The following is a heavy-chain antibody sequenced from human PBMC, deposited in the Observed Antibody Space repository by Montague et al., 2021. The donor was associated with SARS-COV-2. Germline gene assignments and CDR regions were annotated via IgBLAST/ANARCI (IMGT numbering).Heavy chain of an antibody. Sequence: SETLSLTCSVSGASVGSDFYYWSWIRQTPGKGLEWIGHIFYSGSTKFNPSLKSRVTTSLDTSKNQFSLRLSSVTAADTAVYYCATDRYDRPFEIWGHGTLVTVSS. D-gene: IGHD3-22*01. J-gene: IGHJ4*01. CDR2: IFYSGST. CDR3: ATDRYDRPFEI. CDR1: GASVGSDFYY. V-gene: IGHV4-61*01.